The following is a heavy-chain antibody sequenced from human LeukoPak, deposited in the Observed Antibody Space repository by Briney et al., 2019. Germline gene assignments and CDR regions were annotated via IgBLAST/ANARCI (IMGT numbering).Heavy chain of an antibody. CDR3: ATSDYYDSSGTPHY. V-gene: IGHV1-2*02. D-gene: IGHD3-22*01. Sequence: ASVKVSCKASGYTFTGYYMHWVRQAPGQGLEWTGWINPNSGGTNYAQKFQGRVTMTRDTSISTAYMELSRLRSDDTAVYYCATSDYYDSSGTPHYWGQGTLVTVSS. CDR2: INPNSGGT. J-gene: IGHJ4*02. CDR1: GYTFTGYY.